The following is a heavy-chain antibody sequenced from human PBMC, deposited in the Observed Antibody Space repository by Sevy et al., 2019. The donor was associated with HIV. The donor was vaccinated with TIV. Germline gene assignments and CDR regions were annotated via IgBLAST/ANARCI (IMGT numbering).Heavy chain of an antibody. CDR3: ARLPTGLQSFNYLLSTYFDS. J-gene: IGHJ4*02. Sequence: GASLRLSCAASGFDFNHHWMSWVRQAPQKGLEWVANIKQDGSETYYVDSLEGRFTISRDNAKNSLSLQINDLRAEDTAVYYCARLPTGLQSFNYLLSTYFDSWGQGTLVTVSS. D-gene: IGHD3-9*01. V-gene: IGHV3-7*01. CDR2: IKQDGSET. CDR1: GFDFNHHW.